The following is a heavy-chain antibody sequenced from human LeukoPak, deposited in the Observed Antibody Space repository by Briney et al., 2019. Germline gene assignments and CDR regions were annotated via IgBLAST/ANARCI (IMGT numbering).Heavy chain of an antibody. CDR3: GVLGVYAFDI. Sequence: SETLSLTCTVSGVSISSSNSYWGWIRQPPGKGLEWIGSIYYSGNTYYNASLKSQVSISIDTSKNQFSLKLSSVTAADTAVYYCGVLGVYAFDIWGQGTMVTVSS. CDR2: IYYSGNT. J-gene: IGHJ3*02. D-gene: IGHD2-8*01. V-gene: IGHV4-39*07. CDR1: GVSISSSNSY.